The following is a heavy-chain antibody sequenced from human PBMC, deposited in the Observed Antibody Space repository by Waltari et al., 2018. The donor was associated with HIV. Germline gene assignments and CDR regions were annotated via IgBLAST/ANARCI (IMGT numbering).Heavy chain of an antibody. D-gene: IGHD5-12*01. CDR2: INPGGST. Sequence: QVRLQQWGAGLLKPSETLSLTCAVYGASLSSYSWSWLRQSPGKGLEWIGEINPGGSTKYNPSLKSPVTISQDMSKNQFSLKVTSVTAADTAVDYCARFCRGYRWICEAFDVWGQGTMVTVSS. J-gene: IGHJ3*01. CDR3: ARFCRGYRWICEAFDV. V-gene: IGHV4-34*01. CDR1: GASLSSYS.